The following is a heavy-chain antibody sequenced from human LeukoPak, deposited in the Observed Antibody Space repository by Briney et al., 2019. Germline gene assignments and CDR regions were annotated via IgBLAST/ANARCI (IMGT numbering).Heavy chain of an antibody. D-gene: IGHD2-2*01. CDR2: ISGSGGAT. J-gene: IGHJ4*02. Sequence: GGTLRHSCAASGFTFSSYAMSWVRQAPGKGLEWVSTISGSGGATYYADSVKGRFTISRDNSKNTLYLQMNSLRAEDTAVYYCARDFWDIVVVPAAMGGPFDYWGQGTLVTVSS. V-gene: IGHV3-23*01. CDR3: ARDFWDIVVVPAAMGGPFDY. CDR1: GFTFSSYA.